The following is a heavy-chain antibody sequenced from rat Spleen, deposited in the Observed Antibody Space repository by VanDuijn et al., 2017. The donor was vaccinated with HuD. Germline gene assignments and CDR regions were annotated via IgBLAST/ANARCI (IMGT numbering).Heavy chain of an antibody. Sequence: EVQLVESGGGLVQPGRFMKLSCAASGFTFSKYGMTWVRQAPQKGLEWVATISYDGSSTYYRDSVKGRFTISRDNAKSTLYLQMDSLRSEDTATYYCARRYMGITFDYWGQGVMVTVSS. CDR1: GFTFSKYG. CDR3: ARRYMGITFDY. V-gene: IGHV5-29*01. D-gene: IGHD1-9*01. CDR2: ISYDGSST. J-gene: IGHJ2*01.